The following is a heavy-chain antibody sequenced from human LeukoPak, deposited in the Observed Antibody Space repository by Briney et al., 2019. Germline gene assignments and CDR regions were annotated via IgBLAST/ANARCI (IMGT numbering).Heavy chain of an antibody. CDR3: ARDLYGYCSSTSCHNWFDP. D-gene: IGHD2-2*01. J-gene: IGHJ5*02. CDR2: INPNSGGT. Sequence: ASVKVSCKASGYTFTGYYMHWVRQAPGQGLEWMGWINPNSGGTNYAQEFQGRVTMTRDTSISTAYMELSRLRSDDTAVYYCARDLYGYCSSTSCHNWFDPWGQGTLVTVSS. CDR1: GYTFTGYY. V-gene: IGHV1-2*02.